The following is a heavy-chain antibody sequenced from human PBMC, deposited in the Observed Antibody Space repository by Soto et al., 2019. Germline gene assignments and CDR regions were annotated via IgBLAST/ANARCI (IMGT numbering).Heavy chain of an antibody. CDR1: SGSISSGGYS. J-gene: IGHJ5*02. CDR3: ARVPDR. D-gene: IGHD2-2*01. Sequence: PSETLSLTCSVSSGSISSGGYSWSWIRQPPGKGLEWIGYIYHSGSTYYNPSLKSRVTISVDRSKNQFSLKLSSVTAADTAVYYCARVPDRWGQGTLVTSPQ. CDR2: IYHSGST. V-gene: IGHV4-30-2*01.